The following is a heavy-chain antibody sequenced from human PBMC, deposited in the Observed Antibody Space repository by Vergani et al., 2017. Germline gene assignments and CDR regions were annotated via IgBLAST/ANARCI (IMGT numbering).Heavy chain of an antibody. V-gene: IGHV3-30*19. J-gene: IGHJ4*02. D-gene: IGHD4/OR15-4a*01. CDR3: ARDGIRRLTTYYFDY. CDR1: GFTFSSCG. CDR2: ISYDGSNK. Sequence: QVQLVESGGGVVQPGRSLRLSCAASGFTFSSCGMHWVRQAPGKGLEWVAVISYDGSNKYYADSVKGRFTISRDNSKNTLYLQMNSLRAEDMAVYYCARDGIRRLTTYYFDYWGQGTLVTVSS.